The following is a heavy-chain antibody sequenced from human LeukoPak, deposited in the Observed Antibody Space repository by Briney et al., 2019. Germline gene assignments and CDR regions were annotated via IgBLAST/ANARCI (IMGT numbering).Heavy chain of an antibody. V-gene: IGHV3-21*01. J-gene: IGHJ6*03. CDR2: ISSSSSYI. CDR1: GFTFNSYS. Sequence: GGSLRLSCAASGFTFNSYSMNWVRQAPGKGLEWVSSISSSSSYIYSADSVKGRFTISRDNAKNTLYLQMNSLRAEDTAVYYCARSYCSGGSCYGKTDYQYYYMDVWGKGTTVTVSS. CDR3: ARSYCSGGSCYGKTDYQYYYMDV. D-gene: IGHD2-15*01.